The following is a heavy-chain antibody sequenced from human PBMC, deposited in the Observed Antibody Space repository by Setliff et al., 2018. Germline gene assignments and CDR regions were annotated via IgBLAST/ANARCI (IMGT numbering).Heavy chain of an antibody. CDR2: MNPNSGNT. J-gene: IGHJ6*02. CDR1: GYTFTSYD. CDR3: ARECYSSSWYGDYYYYYGMDV. Sequence: ASVKVSCKASGYTFTSYDINWVRQATGQGLEWMGWMNPNSGNTGYAQEFQGRVTMTRNTSISTAYMELSSLRSEDTAVYYCARECYSSSWYGDYYYYYGMDVWGQGTTVTVSS. D-gene: IGHD6-13*01. V-gene: IGHV1-8*02.